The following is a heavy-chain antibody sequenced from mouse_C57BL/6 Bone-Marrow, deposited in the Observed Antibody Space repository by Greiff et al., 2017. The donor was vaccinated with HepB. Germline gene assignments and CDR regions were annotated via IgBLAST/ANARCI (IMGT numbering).Heavy chain of an antibody. CDR3: ASFTTVVATRYYFDD. V-gene: IGHV1-52*01. Sequence: QVQLQQPGAELVRPGSSVKLSCKASGYTFTSYWMHWVKQRPIQGLEWIGNIDPSDSETHYNQKFKDKATLTVDKSSSTAYMQLSSLTSEDSAVYYCASFTTVVATRYYFDDWGQGTTLTVSS. D-gene: IGHD1-1*01. CDR2: IDPSDSET. J-gene: IGHJ2*01. CDR1: GYTFTSYW.